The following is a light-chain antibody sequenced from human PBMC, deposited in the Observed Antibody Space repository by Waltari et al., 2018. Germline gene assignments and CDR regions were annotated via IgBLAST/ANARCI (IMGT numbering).Light chain of an antibody. V-gene: IGLV3-22*01. CDR1: VLGADF. J-gene: IGLJ3*02. CDR2: EDD. Sequence: SYELTQLPSVSVSPGQTARITCSGDVLGADFPDWYRQEPGQAPVLVIYEDDKRYPGVPERFSGTTSGNTATLTISRVLTEDEADYYCVSGDEDILVFGGGTKLTVL. CDR3: VSGDEDILV.